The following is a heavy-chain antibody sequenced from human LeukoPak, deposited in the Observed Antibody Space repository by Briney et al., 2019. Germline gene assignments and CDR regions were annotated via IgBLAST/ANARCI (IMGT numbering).Heavy chain of an antibody. D-gene: IGHD3-16*01. CDR3: ARDRNFRSSEIYYGAFDI. Sequence: PGGSLRLSCAASGVTFSSNWLSWSRQAPGKGKEWVGIIEEDGSEKFYVDSVKYRFTMTRDNARNSLYLKMNSLRAEDTAVYYCARDRNFRSSEIYYGAFDIWGQGTMVTVSS. J-gene: IGHJ3*02. CDR2: IEEDGSEK. CDR1: GVTFSSNW. V-gene: IGHV3-7*01.